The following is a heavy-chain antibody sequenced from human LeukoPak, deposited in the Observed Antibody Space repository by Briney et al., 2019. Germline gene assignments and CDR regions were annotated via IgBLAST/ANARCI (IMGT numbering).Heavy chain of an antibody. CDR1: GFSISNYA. Sequence: GGSLRLTCAASGFSISNYAMSWVRQAPGKGLEWVSSISGSVGSTYYADSVKGRFTISRDNSKNTLYLQMNSLRAEDTAVYYCARGSNGYYDSSGYYYGSYYFDYWGQGTLVTVSS. D-gene: IGHD3-22*01. V-gene: IGHV3-23*01. J-gene: IGHJ4*02. CDR3: ARGSNGYYDSSGYYYGSYYFDY. CDR2: ISGSVGST.